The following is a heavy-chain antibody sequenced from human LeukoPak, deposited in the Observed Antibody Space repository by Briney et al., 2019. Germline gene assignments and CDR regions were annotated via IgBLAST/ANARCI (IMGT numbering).Heavy chain of an antibody. CDR1: GYTFTSYD. CDR3: ARGYAWRKVRYFDWLGIYGDSAEWYYFDY. D-gene: IGHD3-9*01. CDR2: MNPNSGNT. J-gene: IGHJ4*02. V-gene: IGHV1-8*01. Sequence: GASVKVSCKASGYTFTSYDINWVRQATGQGLEWMGWMNPNSGNTGYAQKFQGRVTMTRNTSISTAYMELSSLRSEDTAVYYCARGYAWRKVRYFDWLGIYGDSAEWYYFDYWGQGTLVTVSS.